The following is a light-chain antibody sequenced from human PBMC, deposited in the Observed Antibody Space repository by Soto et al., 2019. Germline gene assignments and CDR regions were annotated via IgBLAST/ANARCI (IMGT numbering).Light chain of an antibody. CDR3: CSYAGRSTVV. CDR2: EVS. V-gene: IGLV2-23*02. Sequence: QSVLTQPASVSGSPGQSITISCTGTSSDVGNYNVVSWYQQHPGKAPKLMIYEVSKRPSGVSNRFSGSKSGNTASLTISGLQAEDEADYYCCSYAGRSTVVFGGGTQLTVL. CDR1: SSDVGNYNV. J-gene: IGLJ2*01.